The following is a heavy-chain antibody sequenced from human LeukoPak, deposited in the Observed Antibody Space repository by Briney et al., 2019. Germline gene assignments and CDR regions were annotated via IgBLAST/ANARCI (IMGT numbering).Heavy chain of an antibody. Sequence: PSETLSLTCAVYGGSFSGYYWSWIRQPPGKGLEWIGEINHSGSTNYNPSLKSRVTISVDTSKNQFSLKLSSVTAADTAVYYCARGRVTIMITFGGVMAYYFDYWGQGTLVTVSS. V-gene: IGHV4-34*01. CDR1: GGSFSGYY. D-gene: IGHD3-16*01. J-gene: IGHJ4*02. CDR3: ARGRVTIMITFGGVMAYYFDY. CDR2: INHSGST.